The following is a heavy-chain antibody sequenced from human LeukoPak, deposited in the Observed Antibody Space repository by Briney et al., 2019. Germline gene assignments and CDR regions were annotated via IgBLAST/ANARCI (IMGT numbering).Heavy chain of an antibody. Sequence: GSLRLSCAASGFTFSSYWMSWVRQPPGKGLEWVANIKQDGSEKYYVDSVEGRFSISRDNAKNSLYLQMNSLRAEDTAVYYCARDIASSGTPGVDYWGQGTLVTVSS. CDR3: ARDIASSGTPGVDY. CDR2: IKQDGSEK. V-gene: IGHV3-7*05. D-gene: IGHD6-13*01. CDR1: GFTFSSYW. J-gene: IGHJ4*02.